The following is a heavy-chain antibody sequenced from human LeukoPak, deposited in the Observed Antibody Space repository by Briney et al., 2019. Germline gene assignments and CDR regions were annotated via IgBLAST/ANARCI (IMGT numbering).Heavy chain of an antibody. V-gene: IGHV1-2*02. CDR3: ARGGVVGATTGFDY. Sequence: ASVKVSCKASGYTFTCYYMHWVRQAPGQGLEWMGWINPNSGGTNYAQKFQGRVTMTRDTSISTAYMELSRLRSDDTAVYYCARGGVVGATTGFDYWGQGTLVTVSS. CDR2: INPNSGGT. CDR1: GYTFTCYY. D-gene: IGHD1-26*01. J-gene: IGHJ4*02.